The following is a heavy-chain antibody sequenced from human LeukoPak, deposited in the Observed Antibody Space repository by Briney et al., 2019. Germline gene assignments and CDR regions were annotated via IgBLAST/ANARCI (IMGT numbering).Heavy chain of an antibody. CDR1: GFTFSSYG. CDR2: IWYDGSNK. J-gene: IGHJ3*02. CDR3: ARSKSYYYDSSGFHDAFDI. V-gene: IGHV3-33*01. D-gene: IGHD3-22*01. Sequence: GGSLRLSCAASGFTFSSYGMHWVRQAPGKGLEWVAVIWYDGSNKYYADSVKGRFTISRDNSKNTLYLQMNSLRAEDTAVYYCARSKSYYYDSSGFHDAFDIWGQGTMVTVSS.